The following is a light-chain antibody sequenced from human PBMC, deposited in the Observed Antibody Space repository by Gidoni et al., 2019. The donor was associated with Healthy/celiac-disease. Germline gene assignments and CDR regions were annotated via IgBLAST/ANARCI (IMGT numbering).Light chain of an antibody. CDR3: QAWDSSTEGVGVV. V-gene: IGLV3-1*01. CDR2: QDS. J-gene: IGLJ2*01. CDR1: KLGDKY. Sequence: SYELTQPPSVSVSPGQTASITCSGDKLGDKYACWYQQKPGQSPVLVIYQDSKRPSGIPERFSGSNSGNTATLTISGTQAMDEADYYCQAWDSSTEGVGVVFGGGTKLTVL.